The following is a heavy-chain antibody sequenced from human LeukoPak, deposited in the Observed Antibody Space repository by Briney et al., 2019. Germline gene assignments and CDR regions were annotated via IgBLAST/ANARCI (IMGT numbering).Heavy chain of an antibody. V-gene: IGHV3-21*01. Sequence: GGSLRLSCAASGFTFSSYAMSWVRQAPGKGLEWVSSISSSSSYIYYADSVKGRFTISRDNAKKSLYLQMNSLRAEDTAVYYCARDGGSIVGAKSYFDYWGQGTLVTVSS. J-gene: IGHJ4*02. D-gene: IGHD1-26*01. CDR2: ISSSSSYI. CDR1: GFTFSSYA. CDR3: ARDGGSIVGAKSYFDY.